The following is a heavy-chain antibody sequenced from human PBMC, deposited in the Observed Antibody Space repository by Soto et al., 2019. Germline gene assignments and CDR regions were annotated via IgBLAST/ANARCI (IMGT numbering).Heavy chain of an antibody. CDR1: FTSYD. Sequence: QVQLVQSGAEVKKPGASVKVSCTFTSYDINWVRQATGQGLEWMGWMNPNSGNTRYAQKFQGRVTMTRNTSNFTAYTELSSLRSEDTALYYCARGPGSSDWRFSYYYMDVWGQGTTVTVSS. CDR2: MNPNSGNT. V-gene: IGHV1-8*01. J-gene: IGHJ6*02. D-gene: IGHD6-19*01. CDR3: ARGPGSSDWRFSYYYMDV.